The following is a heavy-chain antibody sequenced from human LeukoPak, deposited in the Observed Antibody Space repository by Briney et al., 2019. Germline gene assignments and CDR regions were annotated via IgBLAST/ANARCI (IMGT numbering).Heavy chain of an antibody. D-gene: IGHD4-23*01. CDR2: IYHSGST. CDR3: ARGIVDDYGGTYQHLDL. Sequence: SETLSLTCTVSGYSISSGYYWGWIRQPPGKGLEWIGSIYHSGSTYYNPSLKRRVTISVDTPKNQFSLKLNSVTAADTAVYYCARGIVDDYGGTYQHLDLWGQGTLVTVSS. V-gene: IGHV4-38-2*02. CDR1: GYSISSGYY. J-gene: IGHJ5*02.